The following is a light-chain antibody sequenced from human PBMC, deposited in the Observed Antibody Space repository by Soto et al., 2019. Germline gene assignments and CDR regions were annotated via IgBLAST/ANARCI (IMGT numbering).Light chain of an antibody. J-gene: IGKJ2*01. CDR1: QSISDW. CDR2: KAS. CDR3: QQLNSYWYT. Sequence: DVQMTQSPSTLSASVGDRVTITCRASQSISDWLAWYQQKPGKAPKLLIYKASSLESGVPSRFSGSGSGTEFTLTINSLQPEDIGTYYCQQLNSYWYTFGQGTKLEI. V-gene: IGKV1-5*03.